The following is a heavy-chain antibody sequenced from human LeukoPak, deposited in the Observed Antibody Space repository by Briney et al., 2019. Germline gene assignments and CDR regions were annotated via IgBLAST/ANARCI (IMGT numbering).Heavy chain of an antibody. CDR2: INHSGST. J-gene: IGHJ6*02. V-gene: IGHV4-34*01. Sequence: SETLSLTCAVYGGSFSVYYWSWIRQPPGKGREWIGEINHSGSTNYNPSLKSRVTISVDTSKNQFSLKLSSVTAADTAVYYCAREGTTPPLGDYYYGMDVWGQGTTVTVSS. CDR1: GGSFSVYY. CDR3: AREGTTPPLGDYYYGMDV. D-gene: IGHD1-1*01.